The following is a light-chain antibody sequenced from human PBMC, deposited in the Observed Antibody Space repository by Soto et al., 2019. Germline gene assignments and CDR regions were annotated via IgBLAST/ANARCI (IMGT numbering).Light chain of an antibody. J-gene: IGKJ1*01. V-gene: IGKV3-20*01. Sequence: EMVLTQSPGTLSLAPGERATLSFRASQSVSSSYLAWYQQKPGQAPRLLIYGISSRATGIPDRFSGSGSGTDFTLTISRLEPEDFALYYCQQFEYSPPQWTFGQGTK. CDR3: QQFEYSPPQWT. CDR1: QSVSSSY. CDR2: GIS.